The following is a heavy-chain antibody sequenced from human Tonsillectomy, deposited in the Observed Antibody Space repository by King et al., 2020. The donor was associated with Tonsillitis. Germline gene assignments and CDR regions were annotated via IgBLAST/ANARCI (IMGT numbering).Heavy chain of an antibody. J-gene: IGHJ4*02. D-gene: IGHD4-23*01. CDR2: IYWDGDK. CDR1: GLSLTTSEVN. Sequence: ITLKESGPTLVRPTQTLTLTCTFSGLSLTTSEVNVGWIRQPPGKALEWLALIYWDGDKWYSPSLKSRLTITKDTSKKQVVLTMPNVAPVDTATYFCAHTTHYGGDSGYLDYWGQGTLVTVSS. CDR3: AHTTHYGGDSGYLDY. V-gene: IGHV2-5*02.